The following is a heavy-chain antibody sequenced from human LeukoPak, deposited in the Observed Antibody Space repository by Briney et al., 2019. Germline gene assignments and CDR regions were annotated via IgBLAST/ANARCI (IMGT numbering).Heavy chain of an antibody. CDR2: MRNKANSYAT. CDR1: GFIFSGSA. J-gene: IGHJ4*02. D-gene: IGHD1-26*01. CDR3: ARRLEVGASDLDY. Sequence: GGSLRLSCAASGFIFSGSAIRWVRKTSGKGLEWVGRMRNKANSYATSYAASVKGRFTISRDDSKNTAFLQLNSLETEDTAMYYCARRLEVGASDLDYWGQGTLVTVSS. V-gene: IGHV3-73*01.